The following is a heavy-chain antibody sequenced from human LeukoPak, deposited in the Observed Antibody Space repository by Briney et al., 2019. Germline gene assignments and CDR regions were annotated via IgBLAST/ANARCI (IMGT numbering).Heavy chain of an antibody. J-gene: IGHJ4*02. Sequence: ASVKVSCKASGYTFTSYYMHWARQAPGQGLEWMGIINPSGGSTSYAQKFQGRVTMTRDMSTSTVYMELSSLRSEDTAVYYCAIIAAAGLEEMNFDYWGQGTLVTVSS. CDR2: INPSGGST. CDR3: AIIAAAGLEEMNFDY. D-gene: IGHD6-13*01. V-gene: IGHV1-46*01. CDR1: GYTFTSYY.